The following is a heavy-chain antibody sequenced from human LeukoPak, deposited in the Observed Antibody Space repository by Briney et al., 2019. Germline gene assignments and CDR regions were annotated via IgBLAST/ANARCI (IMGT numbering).Heavy chain of an antibody. V-gene: IGHV3-7*01. CDR1: GFTSSSYW. CDR3: ARGKGLDV. J-gene: IGHJ6*02. CDR2: IKQDGSEK. Sequence: PGGSLRLSCAASGFTSSSYWMSWVRQAPEKGLEWVANIKQDGSEKYYVDSVKGRFTISRDNVKNSLYLQMNSLRAEDTAVYYRARGKGLDVWGQGTTVTVSS.